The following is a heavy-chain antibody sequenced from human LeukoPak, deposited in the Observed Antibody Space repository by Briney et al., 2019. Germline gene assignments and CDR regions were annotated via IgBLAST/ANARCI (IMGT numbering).Heavy chain of an antibody. J-gene: IGHJ4*02. CDR2: ISAYNGNT. Sequence: ASVKVSCTASGYTFTSYGISWVRQAPGQGLEWMGWISAYNGNTNYAQKLQGRVTMTTDTSTSTAYMELRSLRSDDTAVYYCARGGTGSSWYGGYYDSSGYYFDYWGQGNLVTVSS. V-gene: IGHV1-18*01. CDR1: GYTFTSYG. D-gene: IGHD3-22*01. CDR3: ARGGTGSSWYGGYYDSSGYYFDY.